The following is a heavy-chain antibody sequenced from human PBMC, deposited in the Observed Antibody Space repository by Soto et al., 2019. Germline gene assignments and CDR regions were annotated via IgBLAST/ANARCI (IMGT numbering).Heavy chain of an antibody. J-gene: IGHJ6*02. Sequence: EVQLVESGGGLVKPGGSLRLSCAASGFTFSNAWMNWVRQAPGKGLEWVGRIKSKTDGGTTDYAAPVKGRFTISRDDSKNTLYLQMNSLKTEDTAVYYCTAELVSYYYGMDVWGQGTTVTVSS. CDR1: GFTFSNAW. D-gene: IGHD6-13*01. CDR2: IKSKTDGGTT. V-gene: IGHV3-15*07. CDR3: TAELVSYYYGMDV.